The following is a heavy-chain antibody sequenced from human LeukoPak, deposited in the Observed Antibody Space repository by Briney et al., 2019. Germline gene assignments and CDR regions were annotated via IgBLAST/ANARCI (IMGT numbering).Heavy chain of an antibody. CDR3: AKCPYSSGWYVIPHT. J-gene: IGHJ3*01. CDR2: ISGSGGST. D-gene: IGHD6-19*01. CDR1: GFTFSSYG. V-gene: IGHV3-23*01. Sequence: GGTLRLSCAASGFTFSSYGMSWVRQAPGKGLEWVSAISGSGGSTYYADSVKGRFTISRDNSKNTLYLQMNSLRAEDTAVYYCAKCPYSSGWYVIPHTWGQGTMVTVSS.